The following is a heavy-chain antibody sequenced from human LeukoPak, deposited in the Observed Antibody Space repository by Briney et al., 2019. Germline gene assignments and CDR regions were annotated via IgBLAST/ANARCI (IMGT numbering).Heavy chain of an antibody. D-gene: IGHD2-21*02. CDR3: ARGAYCGGDCFSGYLDY. V-gene: IGHV3-53*01. CDR2: LYSGGST. CDR1: GFTVSFNY. J-gene: IGHJ4*02. Sequence: GGSLRLSCAASGFTVSFNYMNWVRQAPGKGLERVSVLYSGGSTYYADSVKGRFTISRDNSKNTLYLQMNSLRAEDTALYYCARGAYCGGDCFSGYLDYWGQGTLVTVSS.